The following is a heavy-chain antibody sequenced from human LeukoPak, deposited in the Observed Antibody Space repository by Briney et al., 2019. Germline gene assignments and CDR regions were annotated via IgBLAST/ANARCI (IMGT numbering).Heavy chain of an antibody. J-gene: IGHJ4*02. D-gene: IGHD3-9*01. CDR3: ATHGESGIRYFDWSYSPIFDY. CDR2: INPNDGDT. V-gene: IGHV1-2*02. CDR1: GYTFTDYY. Sequence: ASVKVSCKASGYTFTDYYMHWVRQAPGQGFEWMGWINPNDGDTNYAQKFQGRVTMTRDTSISTAHMEVSRLRSDDTAVYYCATHGESGIRYFDWSYSPIFDYWGQGTLVTVSS.